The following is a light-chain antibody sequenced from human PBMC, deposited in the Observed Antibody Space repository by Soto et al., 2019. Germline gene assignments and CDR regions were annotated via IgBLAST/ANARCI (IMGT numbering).Light chain of an antibody. Sequence: DIQMTQSPSSLSASVGDRVTITCRASQSIGSWLTWYQQKLGTAPKLLIYAASSLQSGVPSRFSGSGSGTDFTLTISSLQPEDFATYFCQLNNSNPHIFGQGTKVEIK. V-gene: IGKV1-39*01. CDR2: AAS. J-gene: IGKJ2*01. CDR3: QLNNSNPHI. CDR1: QSIGSW.